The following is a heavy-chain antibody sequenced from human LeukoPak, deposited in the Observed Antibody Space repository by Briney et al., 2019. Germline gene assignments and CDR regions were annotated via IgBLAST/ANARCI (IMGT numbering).Heavy chain of an antibody. CDR2: VYYIGST. D-gene: IGHD6-19*01. CDR1: GGSISSFY. J-gene: IGHJ4*02. Sequence: SETLSLTCSVSGGSISSFYWRWMRQPPGKGLVGSGYVYYIGSTSYNPSLKSRVTISVDTSKDQFSLKLSSVAAADTAVYDCVRVVGSGLYGLDYWGQGTLVTVSS. V-gene: IGHV4-59*01. CDR3: VRVVGSGLYGLDY.